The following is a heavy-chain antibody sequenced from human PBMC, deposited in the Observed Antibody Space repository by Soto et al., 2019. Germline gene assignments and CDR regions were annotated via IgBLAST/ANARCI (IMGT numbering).Heavy chain of an antibody. CDR1: GFTFSNAL. CDR3: TTAGVAVAGRYYYYGMDV. V-gene: IGHV3-15*01. D-gene: IGHD6-19*01. J-gene: IGHJ6*02. Sequence: GGSLRLSCAASGFTFSNALVSWVRQSPGKGLEWVGRIKSKTDGVTTDYAAPVKGRFTISRDDSKNTLYLQMNSLKTEDTAVYYCTTAGVAVAGRYYYYGMDVWGQGTTVTVSS. CDR2: IKSKTDGVTT.